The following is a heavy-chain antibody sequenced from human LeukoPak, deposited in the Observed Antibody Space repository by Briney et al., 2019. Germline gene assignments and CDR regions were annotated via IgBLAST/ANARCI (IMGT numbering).Heavy chain of an antibody. Sequence: SETLSLTCTVSGGSISSSSYYWGWIRQPPGKGLEWIGSIYYSGSTYYNPSLKSRVTISVDTSKNQFSLKLSSVTAADTAVYYCAIRHGSRLFNYWGQGTLVTVSS. CDR3: AIRHGSRLFNY. CDR1: GGSISSSSYY. J-gene: IGHJ4*02. CDR2: IYYSGST. D-gene: IGHD3-10*01. V-gene: IGHV4-39*07.